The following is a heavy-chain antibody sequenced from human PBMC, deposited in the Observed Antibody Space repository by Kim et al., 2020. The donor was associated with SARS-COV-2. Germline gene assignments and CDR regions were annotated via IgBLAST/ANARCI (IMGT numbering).Heavy chain of an antibody. D-gene: IGHD2-15*01. J-gene: IGHJ4*02. CDR2: IYYSGST. Sequence: SETLSLTCTVSGGSISSGGYYWSWIRQHPGKGLEWIGYIYYSGSTYYNPSLKSRVTISVDTSKNQFSLKLSSVTAADTAVYYCARALRRSGVGPSFDYWGQGTLVTVSS. CDR3: ARALRRSGVGPSFDY. CDR1: GGSISSGGYY. V-gene: IGHV4-31*03.